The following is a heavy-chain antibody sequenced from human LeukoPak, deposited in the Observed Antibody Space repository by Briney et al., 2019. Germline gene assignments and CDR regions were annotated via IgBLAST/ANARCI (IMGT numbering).Heavy chain of an antibody. CDR2: IFYSGTS. V-gene: IGHV4-39*07. CDR1: GDLINNSNYF. CDR3: ARDAVIGELLWFGDGFDP. Sequence: SETLSLTCSVSGDLINNSNYFWGWIRQPPGRGLKWLGSIFYSGTSYYNPSLKSRVTMSVDTSKNQISLELKSVTAADTAVYYCARDAVIGELLWFGDGFDPWGQGTLVSVSS. J-gene: IGHJ5*02. D-gene: IGHD3-10*01.